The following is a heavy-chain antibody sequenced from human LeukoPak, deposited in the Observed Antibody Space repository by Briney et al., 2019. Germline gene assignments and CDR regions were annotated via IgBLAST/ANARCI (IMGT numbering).Heavy chain of an antibody. D-gene: IGHD3-10*01. J-gene: IGHJ5*02. V-gene: IGHV4-59*01. CDR1: GGSISSYY. CDR2: INYSGST. Sequence: SETLSLTCTVSGGSISSYYWSWIRQPPGKGLEWIGYINYSGSTNYNPSLESRVTISVDRSKNQFSLKQSSVTAADTAVYYCVRDLTGAGFDPWGQGTLVTVSS. CDR3: VRDLTGAGFDP.